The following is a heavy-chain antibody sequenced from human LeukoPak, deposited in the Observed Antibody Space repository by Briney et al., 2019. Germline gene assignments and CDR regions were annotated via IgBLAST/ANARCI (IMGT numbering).Heavy chain of an antibody. V-gene: IGHV4-30-4*01. D-gene: IGHD1-14*01. Sequence: SETLSLTCTVSGGSISSGDYYWSWIRQPPGKGLEWIGYIYYSGSTYYNPSLKSRVTISVDTSKNQFSLKLSSVTAADTGVYYCAREEPYGWFDPWGQGTLVTVSS. CDR2: IYYSGST. CDR3: AREEPYGWFDP. CDR1: GGSISSGDYY. J-gene: IGHJ5*02.